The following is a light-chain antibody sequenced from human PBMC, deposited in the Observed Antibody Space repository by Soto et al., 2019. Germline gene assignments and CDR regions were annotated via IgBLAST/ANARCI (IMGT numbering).Light chain of an antibody. CDR2: GAS. CDR1: QSASSD. J-gene: IGKJ1*01. Sequence: EILMTQSPATLSVSPGERASVSCRASQSASSDLARYHQKPGQAPRLLIYGASTRATGIPARFSGSGSGTEFTLTINSLQSEDFAVYYCQQYNNWPRTFGQGTKVDI. CDR3: QQYNNWPRT. V-gene: IGKV3-15*01.